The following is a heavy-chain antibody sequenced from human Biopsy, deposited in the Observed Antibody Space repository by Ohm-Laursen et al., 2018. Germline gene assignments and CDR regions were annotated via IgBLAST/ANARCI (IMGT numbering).Heavy chain of an antibody. V-gene: IGHV4-4*07. D-gene: IGHD6-19*01. CDR3: ARTPGKAVAGRFLDL. CDR1: GGSTNDYF. Sequence: SETLSLTCNVSGGSTNDYFWSWIRQPAGETLEWIRRIYSSGGSSYNPSLKSRISMSMDTSNNQFSLTLTSVTVADTAVYYCARTPGKAVAGRFLDLWGRGTLVTVSS. CDR2: IYSSGGS. J-gene: IGHJ2*01.